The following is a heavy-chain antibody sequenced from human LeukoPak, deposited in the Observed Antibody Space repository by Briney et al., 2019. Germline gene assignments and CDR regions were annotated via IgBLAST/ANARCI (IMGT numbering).Heavy chain of an antibody. J-gene: IGHJ2*01. Sequence: GGSLRLSCAVSGFTFSSYWMHWVRQGPGKGLAWVSRITSDGSATDYADSVKGRFTTSRDNAKNTLYLHMDSLRAEDTAVYYCARDASPGYFDLWGRGTLVTVSS. D-gene: IGHD2-15*01. V-gene: IGHV3-74*01. CDR2: ITSDGSAT. CDR3: ARDASPGYFDL. CDR1: GFTFSSYW.